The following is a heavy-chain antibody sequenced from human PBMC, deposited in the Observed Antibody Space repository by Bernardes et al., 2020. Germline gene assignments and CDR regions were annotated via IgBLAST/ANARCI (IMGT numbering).Heavy chain of an antibody. J-gene: IGHJ3*02. D-gene: IGHD2-2*02. CDR1: GFTFSSYS. V-gene: IGHV3-21*01. CDR2: ISSSSSYI. CDR3: ARDAKVVPAAINAFDI. Sequence: VGSLRLSCAASGFTFSSYSMNWVRQAPGKGLEWVSSISSSSSYIYYADSVKGRFTISRDNAKNSLYLQMNSLRAEDTAVYYCARDAKVVPAAINAFDIWGQGTMVTVSS.